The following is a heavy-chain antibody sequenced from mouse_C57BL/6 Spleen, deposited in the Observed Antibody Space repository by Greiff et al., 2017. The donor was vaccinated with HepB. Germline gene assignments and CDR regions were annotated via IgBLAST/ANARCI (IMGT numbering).Heavy chain of an antibody. CDR2: IYPSDSET. D-gene: IGHD1-1*01. Sequence: QVQLQQPGAELVRPGSSVKLSCKASGYTFTSYWMDWVKQRPGQGLEWIGNIYPSDSETHYNQKFKDKATLTVDKSSSTAYMKLSSLTSEDSAVYYCARPRYGSSGFDYWGQGTTLTVSS. CDR1: GYTFTSYW. J-gene: IGHJ2*01. V-gene: IGHV1-61*01. CDR3: ARPRYGSSGFDY.